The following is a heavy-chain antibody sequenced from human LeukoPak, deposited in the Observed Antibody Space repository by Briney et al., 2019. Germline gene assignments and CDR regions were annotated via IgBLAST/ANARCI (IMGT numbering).Heavy chain of an antibody. CDR3: ARGSHVVTAIPSDY. CDR2: IYHSGST. CDR1: GGSFSGYY. Sequence: PSETLSLTCAVYGGSFSGYYWSWIRQPPGKGLEWIGEIYHSGSTNYNPSLKSRVTISVDTSKNQFSLKLSSVTAADTAVYYCARGSHVVTAIPSDYWGQGTLVTVSS. V-gene: IGHV4-34*01. D-gene: IGHD2-21*02. J-gene: IGHJ4*02.